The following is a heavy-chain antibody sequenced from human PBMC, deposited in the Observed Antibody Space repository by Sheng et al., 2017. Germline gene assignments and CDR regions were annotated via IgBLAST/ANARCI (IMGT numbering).Heavy chain of an antibody. D-gene: IGHD6-13*01. CDR3: AKGLAAAGTVFVMFPVKYYFDY. Sequence: QVQLQQWGAGLLKPSETLSLTCAVYGGSFSGYYWSWIRQPPGKGLEWIGEINHSGSTNYNPSLKSRVTISVDTSKNQFSLKLSSVTAADTAVYYCAKGLAAAGTVFVMFPVKYYFDYWGQGTLVTVSS. J-gene: IGHJ4*02. CDR1: GGSFSGYY. CDR2: INHSGST. V-gene: IGHV4-34*01.